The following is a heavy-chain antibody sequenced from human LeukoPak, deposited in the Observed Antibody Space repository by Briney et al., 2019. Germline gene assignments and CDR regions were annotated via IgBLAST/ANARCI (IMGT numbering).Heavy chain of an antibody. CDR1: GGSISSGDYY. V-gene: IGHV4-30-4*01. CDR2: IYYSGST. D-gene: IGHD4-17*01. CDR3: ARRGGDYRYYYYGMDV. J-gene: IGHJ6*02. Sequence: SETLSLTCTVSGGSISSGDYYWSWIRQPPGKGLEWIGYIYYSGSTNYNPSLKSRVTISVDTSKNQFSLKLSSVTAADTAVYYCARRGGDYRYYYYGMDVWGQGTTVTVSS.